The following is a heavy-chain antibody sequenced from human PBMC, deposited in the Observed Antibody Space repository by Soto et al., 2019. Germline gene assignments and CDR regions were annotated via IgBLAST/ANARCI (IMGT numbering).Heavy chain of an antibody. CDR2: IDWDDDK. D-gene: IGHD5-18*01. J-gene: IGHJ6*03. Sequence: SGPTLVNPTQTLTLTCTFSGFSLSTSGMCVSWIRQPPGKALEWLARIDWDDDKYYSTSLKTRLTISKDTSKNQVVLTMTNMDPVDTATYYCARTKGYSYGFTYYYYYMDVWGKGTTVTVSS. CDR3: ARTKGYSYGFTYYYYYMDV. CDR1: GFSLSTSGMC. V-gene: IGHV2-70*11.